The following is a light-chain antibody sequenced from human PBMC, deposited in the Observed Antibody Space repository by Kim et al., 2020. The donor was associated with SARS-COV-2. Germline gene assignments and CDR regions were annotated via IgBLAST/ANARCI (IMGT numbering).Light chain of an antibody. CDR1: QSVATY. Sequence: AALCLSPGQCATRSCRASQSVATYLAWYKQRPGQAPRLLIYDASKRATGIPARFRGSGSGTDFTLTIGTLEPEDSAVYYCQQRGNFGQGTRLEIK. J-gene: IGKJ5*01. V-gene: IGKV3-11*01. CDR2: DAS. CDR3: QQRGN.